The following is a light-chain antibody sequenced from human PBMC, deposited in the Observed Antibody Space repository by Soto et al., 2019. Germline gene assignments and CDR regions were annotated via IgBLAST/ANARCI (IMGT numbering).Light chain of an antibody. Sequence: QLVLTQSPSASASLGASVKLTCTLSSGHSNYAIAWHQQQPEKGPRYLMKLNSDGIHSKGDGIPDRFSGSSSGAERYLTNSSLQSEDEADYYCQTWGTGIQVFGTGTKLTVL. CDR1: SGHSNYA. CDR2: LNSDGIH. J-gene: IGLJ1*01. CDR3: QTWGTGIQV. V-gene: IGLV4-69*01.